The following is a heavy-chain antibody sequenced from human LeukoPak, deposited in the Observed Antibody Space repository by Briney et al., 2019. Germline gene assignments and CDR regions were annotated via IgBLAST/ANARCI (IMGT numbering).Heavy chain of an antibody. CDR2: INTDGSST. Sequence: GGSLRLSCAASGFTFSSYWMHWVRQAPEKGLVWVSRINTDGSSTTYADSVEGRLTISRDNAKNTLFLQMNSLRAEDTAVYYCARDVYGRFDPWGQGTLVTVSS. CDR3: ARDVYGRFDP. J-gene: IGHJ5*02. V-gene: IGHV3-74*01. CDR1: GFTFSSYW. D-gene: IGHD2/OR15-2a*01.